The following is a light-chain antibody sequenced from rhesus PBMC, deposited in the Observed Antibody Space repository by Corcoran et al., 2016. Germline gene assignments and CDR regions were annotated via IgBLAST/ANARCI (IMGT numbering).Light chain of an antibody. CDR1: QGISKR. J-gene: IGKJ4*01. CDR3: QQRANSPLT. Sequence: DIQMTQSPSSLSASVGDRVTITCRASQGISKRVAWYQLKPGKAPKLLSYSADTLETGDPSRFSGKGSRTDFTLTICSLQPEEIATYYSQQRANSPLTIGGGTKVEIE. V-gene: IGKV1-69*01. CDR2: SAD.